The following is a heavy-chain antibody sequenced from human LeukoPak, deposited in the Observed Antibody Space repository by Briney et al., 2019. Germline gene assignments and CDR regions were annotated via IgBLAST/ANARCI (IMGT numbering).Heavy chain of an antibody. J-gene: IGHJ4*02. CDR2: IWYDGSNK. D-gene: IGHD6-13*01. CDR3: ARDPYSSSWPDY. Sequence: GGSLRLSCAASGFTLSSYGMHWVRQAPGKGLEWVAVIWYDGSNKYYADSVKGRFTISRDNSKNTLYLQMNSLRAEDTAVYYCARDPYSSSWPDYWGQGTLVTVSS. CDR1: GFTLSSYG. V-gene: IGHV3-33*01.